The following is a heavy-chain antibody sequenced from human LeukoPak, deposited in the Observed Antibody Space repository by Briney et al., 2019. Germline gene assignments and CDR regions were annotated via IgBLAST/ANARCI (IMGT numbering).Heavy chain of an antibody. CDR3: ARDQGGIVGATTTHDY. CDR2: TSAYNGNT. J-gene: IGHJ4*02. CDR1: GYTFTSYG. D-gene: IGHD1-26*01. V-gene: IGHV1-18*01. Sequence: GASVKVSCKASGYTFTSYGISWVRQAPGQGLEWMGWTSAYNGNTNYAQKFQGRVTMTRDTSISTAYMELSRLRSDDTAVYYCARDQGGIVGATTTHDYWGQGTLVTVSS.